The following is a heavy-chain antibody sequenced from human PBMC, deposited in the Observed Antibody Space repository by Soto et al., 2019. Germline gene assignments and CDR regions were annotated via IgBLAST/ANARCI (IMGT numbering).Heavy chain of an antibody. V-gene: IGHV3-23*01. CDR3: AKGYDSPRTGTKSAAAWFDP. D-gene: IGHD1-7*01. CDR2: ISGSGGST. J-gene: IGHJ5*02. Sequence: GGSLRLSCAASGFTFSSYAMSWVRQAPGKGLEWVSAISGSGGSTYYADSVKGRFTISRDNSKNTLYLQMNSLRAEDTAVYYCAKGYDSPRTGTKSAAAWFDPWGQGTLVTVSS. CDR1: GFTFSSYA.